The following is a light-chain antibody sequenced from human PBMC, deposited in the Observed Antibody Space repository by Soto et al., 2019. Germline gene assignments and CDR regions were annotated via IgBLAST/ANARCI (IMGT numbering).Light chain of an antibody. Sequence: QSALTQPASVSGSPGQSITISCTGTSSDIGDYNYVSWYQQHPGKAPKLMIYEVSHRPSGVSDRFSGSKSGNTASLTISGLQAEDEPDYYCSSYTTSTTLVVFGGGTKLTVL. CDR1: SSDIGDYNY. V-gene: IGLV2-14*01. J-gene: IGLJ3*02. CDR2: EVS. CDR3: SSYTTSTTLVV.